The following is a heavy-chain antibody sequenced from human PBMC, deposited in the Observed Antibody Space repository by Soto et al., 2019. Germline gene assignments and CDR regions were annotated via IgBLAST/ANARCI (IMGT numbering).Heavy chain of an antibody. CDR2: ISAYNGNT. D-gene: IGHD2-15*01. CDR1: GYTFTSYG. V-gene: IGHV1-18*01. J-gene: IGHJ5*02. Sequence: ASVKVSCKASGYTFTSYGISWVRQAPGQGLEWMGWISAYNGNTNYAQKLQGRVTMTTDTSTSTAYMELRSLRPDDTAVYYCARYLVVAATMVWFDPWGQGTLVTVSS. CDR3: ARYLVVAATMVWFDP.